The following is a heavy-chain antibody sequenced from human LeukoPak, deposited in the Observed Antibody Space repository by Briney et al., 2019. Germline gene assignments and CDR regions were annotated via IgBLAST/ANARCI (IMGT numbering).Heavy chain of an antibody. V-gene: IGHV3-30*18. J-gene: IGHJ4*02. CDR3: AKDRKVAGTALDY. CDR1: GFTFSSYG. D-gene: IGHD6-19*01. CDR2: ISYDGSNK. Sequence: QPGGSLRLSCAASGFTFSSYGMHWVRQAPGKGLEWVAVISYDGSNKYYADSVKGRFTISRDNSKNTLYLQMNSLRAEDTAVYYCAKDRKVAGTALDYWGQGTLVTVSS.